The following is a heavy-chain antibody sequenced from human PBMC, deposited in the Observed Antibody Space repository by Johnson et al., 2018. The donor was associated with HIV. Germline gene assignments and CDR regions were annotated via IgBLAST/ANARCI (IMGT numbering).Heavy chain of an antibody. D-gene: IGHD3-10*01. CDR1: GFTFTNYA. J-gene: IGHJ3*02. Sequence: QVQLVESGGGVVQPGKSLRLSCTASGFTFTNYAMDWVRQAPGKGLEWVAVISYDGSNKYYADSVKGRFTISRDNAKNTLYLQMNSLRAEDTAVYYCARGGKSYYGAFDIWGQGTMVTVSS. CDR3: ARGGKSYYGAFDI. V-gene: IGHV3-30*04. CDR2: ISYDGSNK.